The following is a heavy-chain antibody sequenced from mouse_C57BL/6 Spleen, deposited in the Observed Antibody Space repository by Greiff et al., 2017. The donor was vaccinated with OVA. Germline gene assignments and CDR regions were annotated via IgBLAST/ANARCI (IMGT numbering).Heavy chain of an antibody. CDR2: IWSGGST. J-gene: IGHJ4*01. D-gene: IGHD3-1*01. CDR1: GFSLTSYG. Sequence: VQLQQSGPGLVQPSQSLSITCTVSGFSLTSYGVHWVRQSPGKGLEWLGVIWSGGSTDYNAAFISRLSISKDNSKSQVFVKMNSLQADDTAIYYCARGTLPLYYYAMDYWGQGTSVTVSS. CDR3: ARGTLPLYYYAMDY. V-gene: IGHV2-2*01.